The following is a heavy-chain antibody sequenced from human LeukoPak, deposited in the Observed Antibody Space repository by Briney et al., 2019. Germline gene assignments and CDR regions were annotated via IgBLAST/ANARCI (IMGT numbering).Heavy chain of an antibody. V-gene: IGHV3-53*01. Sequence: PGGSLRLSCAASGFTVSSNYMSWVRQAPGKGLDWVSVIYVAGDTYYADSVKGRFTISRDNSKNTLYLQMNDLRAEDTAVYYCAAAIDVMLKTKWGVDVWGQGTTVTVSS. CDR2: IYVAGDT. CDR3: AAAIDVMLKTKWGVDV. J-gene: IGHJ6*02. CDR1: GFTVSSNY. D-gene: IGHD3-16*01.